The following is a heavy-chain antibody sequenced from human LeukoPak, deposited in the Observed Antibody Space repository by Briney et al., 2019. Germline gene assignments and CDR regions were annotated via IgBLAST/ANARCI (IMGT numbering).Heavy chain of an antibody. CDR2: IRSKANSYAT. CDR3: TRRSPVAGTRDAFDI. J-gene: IGHJ3*02. CDR1: GFTFSGSA. V-gene: IGHV3-73*01. Sequence: GGSLKLSWAASGFTFSGSAMHWVRQASGKGLEWVGRIRSKANSYATAYAASVKGRFTISRDDSKNTAYLQMNSLKTEDTAVYYCTRRSPVAGTRDAFDIWGQGTMVTVSS. D-gene: IGHD6-19*01.